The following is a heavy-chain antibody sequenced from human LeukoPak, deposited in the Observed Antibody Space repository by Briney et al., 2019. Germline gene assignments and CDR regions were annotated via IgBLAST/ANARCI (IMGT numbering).Heavy chain of an antibody. CDR1: GFTFSTYT. Sequence: PGGSLRLSCAASGFTFSTYTMSWVRQAPGKGLEWVAVISYDGSNKYYADSVKGRFTISRDNSKNTLYLQMNSLRAEDTAVYYCAKGIAVDYWGQGTLVTVSS. D-gene: IGHD6-13*01. CDR2: ISYDGSNK. J-gene: IGHJ4*02. CDR3: AKGIAVDY. V-gene: IGHV3-30*18.